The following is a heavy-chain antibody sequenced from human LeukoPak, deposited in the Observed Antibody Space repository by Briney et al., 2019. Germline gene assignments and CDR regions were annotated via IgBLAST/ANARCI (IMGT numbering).Heavy chain of an antibody. CDR2: INTGNDNT. D-gene: IGHD2-21*02. J-gene: IGHJ4*02. CDR3: ARERGGDPIH. CDR1: GYTFSSYA. V-gene: IGHV1-3*04. Sequence: ASVKVSCKASGYTFSSYAMHWVRQAPGQRLEWMGWINTGNDNTQYSENFQGRVTITRDTSASTVYMELSCLRSEDTAVYYCARERGGDPIHWGQGTLVTVSS.